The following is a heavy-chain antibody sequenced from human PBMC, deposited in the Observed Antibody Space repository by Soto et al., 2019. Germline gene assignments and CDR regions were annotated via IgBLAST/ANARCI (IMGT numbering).Heavy chain of an antibody. V-gene: IGHV4-39*01. CDR3: ASSRYYYYGMDV. CDR1: GGSISSSSYY. Sequence: SETLSLTCTVSGGSISSSSYYWGWIRQPPGKGLEWIGSIYYSGSTYYNPSLKSRVTISVDTSKNQFSLKLSSVTAADTAVYYCASSRYYYYGMDVWGQGTTVTVSS. CDR2: IYYSGST. J-gene: IGHJ6*02.